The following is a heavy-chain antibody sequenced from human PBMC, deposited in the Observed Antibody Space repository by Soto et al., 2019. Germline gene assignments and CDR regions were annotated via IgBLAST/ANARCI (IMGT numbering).Heavy chain of an antibody. D-gene: IGHD2-2*01. CDR1: GLTFRNYA. CDR2: VSGNGGET. CDR3: AKGGHQSFFDY. Sequence: EVQLLESGGGLVQPGGSLRLSCAASGLTFRNYAMTWVRQAPGKGPEWVSTVSGNGGETFYADSVKGRFTISRDNSKDMFYLIMKSLRVEDTAVYYCAKGGHQSFFDYWGQGTPVAVSS. V-gene: IGHV3-23*01. J-gene: IGHJ4*02.